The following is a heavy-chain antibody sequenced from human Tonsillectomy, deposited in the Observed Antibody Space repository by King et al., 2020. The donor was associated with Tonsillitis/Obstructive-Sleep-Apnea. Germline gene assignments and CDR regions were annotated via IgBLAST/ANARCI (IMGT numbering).Heavy chain of an antibody. CDR1: GFTVSNNY. CDR2: IHSDGST. D-gene: IGHD1-14*01. J-gene: IGHJ6*03. V-gene: IGHV3-66*01. CDR3: AKTGGERHYYYMDV. Sequence: VQLVESGGNLVQPGGSLRLSCAASGFTVSNNYMNWVRQAPGKGLEWVSVIHSDGSTYYADSVKGRFTISRDNSNNTLFFQMNTLRAEDTAVYYCAKTGGERHYYYMDVWGKGTTVTVSS.